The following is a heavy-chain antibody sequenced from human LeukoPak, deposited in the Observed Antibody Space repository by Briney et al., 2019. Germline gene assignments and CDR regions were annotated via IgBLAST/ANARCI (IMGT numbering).Heavy chain of an antibody. CDR3: ARDHVVAAAGKSHWYFDL. V-gene: IGHV4-34*01. Sequence: SETLSLTCAVYGGSFSGYYWSWIRQPPGKGLEWIGEINHSGSTNYNPSLKSRVTISVDTSKNQFSLKLSSVTAADTAVYYCARDHVVAAAGKSHWYFDLWGRGTLVTVSS. J-gene: IGHJ2*01. CDR2: INHSGST. D-gene: IGHD6-13*01. CDR1: GGSFSGYY.